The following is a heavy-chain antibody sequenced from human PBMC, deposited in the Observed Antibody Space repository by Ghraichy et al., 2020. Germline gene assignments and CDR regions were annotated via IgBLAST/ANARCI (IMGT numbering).Heavy chain of an antibody. V-gene: IGHV3-21*01. Sequence: GGSLRLSCAASGFTFSNYNMNWVRQAPGKGLEWVSSISSTGTYIYYADSVKGRFTISRDNDNNSLYLQMNGLRAEDTAVYYCSRGQDSIVAVAGHWGQGTLVTVSS. CDR2: ISSTGTYI. D-gene: IGHD6-19*01. CDR3: SRGQDSIVAVAGH. J-gene: IGHJ4*02. CDR1: GFTFSNYN.